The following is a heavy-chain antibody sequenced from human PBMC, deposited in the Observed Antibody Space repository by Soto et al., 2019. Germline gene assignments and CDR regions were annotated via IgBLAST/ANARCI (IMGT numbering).Heavy chain of an antibody. CDR3: AREDDGGDRDYYGLDV. J-gene: IGHJ6*02. CDR2: IHYSGSI. V-gene: IGHV4-30-4*08. Sequence: SETLSLTCTVSGGSISYEYYHWTWIRQSPGKGLEWIGYIHYSGSIIYNPSFKSRVTISVDTSKNQFSLQLSSVTAADTAVYFCAREDDGGDRDYYGLDVCGQRTTGTVS. CDR1: GGSISYEYYH. D-gene: IGHD2-21*02.